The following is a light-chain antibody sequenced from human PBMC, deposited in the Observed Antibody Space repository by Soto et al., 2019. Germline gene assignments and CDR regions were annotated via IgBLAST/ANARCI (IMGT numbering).Light chain of an antibody. CDR1: QTISSW. J-gene: IGKJ1*01. V-gene: IGKV1-5*01. Sequence: DIQMTQSPSTLSGSVGDRVTITCRASQTISSWLAWYQQKPGEAPKLLIHDATSLESGVPSRFSGSGSGTDFTLTISRLEPEDFAVYYCQQYGSSGTFGQGTKVDIK. CDR3: QQYGSSGT. CDR2: DAT.